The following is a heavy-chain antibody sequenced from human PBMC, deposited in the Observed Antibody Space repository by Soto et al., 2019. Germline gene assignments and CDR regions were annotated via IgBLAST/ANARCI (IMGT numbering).Heavy chain of an antibody. CDR3: ARGVKELRYYYYYYYMDV. CDR1: GFTFSSYW. V-gene: IGHV3-74*01. J-gene: IGHJ6*03. Sequence: GGSLRLSCAASGFTFSSYWMHWVRQAPGKGLVWVSRINSDGSSTSYADSVKGRFTISRDNAKNTLYLQMNSLRAEDTAVYYCARGVKELRYYYYYYYMDVWGKGTTVTVSS. CDR2: INSDGSST. D-gene: IGHD3-16*01.